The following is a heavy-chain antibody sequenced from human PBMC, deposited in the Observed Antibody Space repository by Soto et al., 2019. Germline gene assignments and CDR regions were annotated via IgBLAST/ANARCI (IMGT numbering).Heavy chain of an antibody. D-gene: IGHD2-15*01. CDR2: IVVGSGNT. CDR3: AAVGYCSGGSCSPDY. CDR1: GFTFTSSA. J-gene: IGHJ4*02. V-gene: IGHV1-58*02. Sequence: SVKVSCKASGFTFTSSAMQWVRQARGQRLEWIGWIVVGSGNTNYAQKFQERVTITRDMSTSTAYMELSSLRSEDTAVYYCAAVGYCSGGSCSPDYWGQGTLVTVSS.